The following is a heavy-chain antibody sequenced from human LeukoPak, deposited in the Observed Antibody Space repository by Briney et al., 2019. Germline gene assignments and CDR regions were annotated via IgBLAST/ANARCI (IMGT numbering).Heavy chain of an antibody. D-gene: IGHD2-15*01. CDR1: GFTFSSYA. Sequence: GGSLRLSCAASGFTFSSYAMHWVRQAPGKGLEWVAVISYDGSNKYYADSVKGRFTISRENSKNMLYLQMNSLRAEDAAVYYCAKTGVAATPFYYGMHVWGQGTTVIVSS. J-gene: IGHJ6*02. CDR3: AKTGVAATPFYYGMHV. CDR2: ISYDGSNK. V-gene: IGHV3-30-3*02.